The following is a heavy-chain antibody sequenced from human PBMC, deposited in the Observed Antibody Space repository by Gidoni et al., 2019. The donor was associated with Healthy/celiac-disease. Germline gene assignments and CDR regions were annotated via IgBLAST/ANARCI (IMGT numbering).Heavy chain of an antibody. J-gene: IGHJ4*02. CDR3: VSLGELFWHY. CDR1: GGTFSSYA. V-gene: IGHV1-69*04. CDR2: IIPILGIA. D-gene: IGHD3-10*01. Sequence: KVSCKASGGTFSSYAISWVRQAPGQGLEWMGRIIPILGIANYAQKFQGRVTITADKSTSTAYMELSSLRSEDTAVYYCVSLGELFWHYWGQGTLVTVSS.